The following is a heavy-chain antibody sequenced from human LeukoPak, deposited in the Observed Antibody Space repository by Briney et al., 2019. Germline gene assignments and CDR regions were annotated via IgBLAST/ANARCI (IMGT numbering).Heavy chain of an antibody. CDR3: ATFLRAGDLALDY. Sequence: SETLSLTCTVSGVTISNDYYYWGWIRQPPGKGLQWIGSIYYSGSTYYNPSLKSRVTISVDTSKNQFSLKVSSVIAADTAVYYCATFLRAGDLALDYWGQGTLVTVSS. CDR2: IYYSGST. J-gene: IGHJ4*02. V-gene: IGHV4-39*07. CDR1: GVTISNDYYY. D-gene: IGHD7-27*01.